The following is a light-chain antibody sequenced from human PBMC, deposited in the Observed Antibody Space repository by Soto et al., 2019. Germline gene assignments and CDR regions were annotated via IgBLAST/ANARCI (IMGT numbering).Light chain of an antibody. V-gene: IGLV2-14*01. Sequence: QSVLTQPASVSGSPGQSITISCTGTSSDVGAYNHVSWYQQHPGKAPQLIIYEVSKRPSGLSNRFSASKSGNTASLTISGLQAEDEADYYCCPYTTSRTLVFGTGTKVTVL. J-gene: IGLJ1*01. CDR2: EVS. CDR1: SSDVGAYNH. CDR3: CPYTTSRTLV.